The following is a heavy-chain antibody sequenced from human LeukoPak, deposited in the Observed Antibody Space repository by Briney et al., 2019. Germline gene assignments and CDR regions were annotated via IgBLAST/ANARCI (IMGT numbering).Heavy chain of an antibody. Sequence: VASVKVSCKASGYDFTSVGITWVRRAPGHGLEWMGWISPYNGNTRYAQKFQGRVAMTTDTSTTTAYMELRGLRFNDTAVYYCARAGSGSGWYFDYWGQGTLVTVSS. V-gene: IGHV1-18*01. CDR2: ISPYNGNT. J-gene: IGHJ4*02. CDR1: GYDFTSVG. D-gene: IGHD6-19*01. CDR3: ARAGSGSGWYFDY.